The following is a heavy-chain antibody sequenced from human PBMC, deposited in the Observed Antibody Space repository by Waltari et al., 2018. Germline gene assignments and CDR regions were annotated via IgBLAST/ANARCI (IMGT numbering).Heavy chain of an antibody. CDR3: ARVLQPISYYYMDV. D-gene: IGHD5-12*01. V-gene: IGHV1-69*14. CDR2: IIPIFGTA. J-gene: IGHJ6*03. Sequence: QVQLVQSGAEVKKPRSSVKVSCKASRGTFSSCASSWVRQAPGQGLEWMGGIIPIFGTANYAQKFQGRVTITADKSTSTADMELSSLRSEETAVYYCARVLQPISYYYMDVWGKGTTVTVSS. CDR1: RGTFSSCA.